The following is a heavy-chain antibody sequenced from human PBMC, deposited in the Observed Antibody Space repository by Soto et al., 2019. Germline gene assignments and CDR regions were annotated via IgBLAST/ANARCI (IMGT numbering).Heavy chain of an antibody. CDR2: IWYDVRNT. V-gene: IGHV3-33*01. J-gene: IGHJ4*02. D-gene: IGHD3-22*01. Sequence: GGSLRLSCAASGFTFRSYGMHWVRPAPGNGLEWVAVIWYDVRNTYYAYSGNGRFTISRDNSKNTLYLHMNSLRDEDTAVYYCARTPYYYDSSGYYFDCWGQGTLVTVSS. CDR1: GFTFRSYG. CDR3: ARTPYYYDSSGYYFDC.